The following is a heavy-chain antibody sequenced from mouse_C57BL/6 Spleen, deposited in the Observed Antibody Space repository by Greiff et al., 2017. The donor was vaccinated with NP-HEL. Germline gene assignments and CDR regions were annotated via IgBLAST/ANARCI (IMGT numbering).Heavy chain of an antibody. CDR1: GYAFTNYL. CDR2: INPGSGGT. CDR3: ARAGSNSYYAMDY. V-gene: IGHV1-54*01. J-gene: IGHJ4*01. Sequence: VQLQQSGAELVRPGTSVKVSCKASGYAFTNYLIEWVKQRPGQGLEWIGVINPGSGGTNYNEKFKGKATLTADKSSSTAYIQLSVLTSVSSVVYFCARAGSNSYYAMDYWGQRTSVTVSS. D-gene: IGHD2-5*01.